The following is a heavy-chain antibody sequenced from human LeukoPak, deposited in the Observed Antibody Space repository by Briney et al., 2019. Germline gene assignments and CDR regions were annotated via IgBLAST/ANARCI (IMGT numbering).Heavy chain of an antibody. J-gene: IGHJ6*02. CDR3: VGGGTSVAGMDV. CDR1: GDSVSSNSAA. V-gene: IGHV6-1*01. D-gene: IGHD1-1*01. Sequence: SQTLSLTCVISGDSVSSNSAAWNWSRQSPSRGLEWLGRTYYRSEWFHDYAVSVKSRMIINPDTSKNQFSLQLNSVTPEDTAIYYCVGGGTSVAGMDVWGQGTTVTVSS. CDR2: TYYRSEWFH.